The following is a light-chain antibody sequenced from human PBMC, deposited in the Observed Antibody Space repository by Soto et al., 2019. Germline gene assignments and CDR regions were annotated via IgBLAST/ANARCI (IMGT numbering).Light chain of an antibody. CDR3: QQYNNGWT. V-gene: IGKV3-15*01. J-gene: IGKJ1*01. CDR1: QSVSSN. CDR2: GAS. Sequence: EIVMTQSPATLSVSPGERATLSCRATQSVSSNLAWYQQKPGQAPRLLIYGASTRATGLPAGFSGSGSGTEFTLTISSLQPEDFAVYYCQQYNNGWTFGQGTKVDIK.